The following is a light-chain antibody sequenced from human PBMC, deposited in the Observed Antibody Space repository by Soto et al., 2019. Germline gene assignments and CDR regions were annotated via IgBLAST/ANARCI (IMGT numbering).Light chain of an antibody. Sequence: SYELTQPPSVSVAPGQTARITCGGNNIGSKSVHWYQQRPGQAPVLVVYEDSDRPSGVPERFSGSNSGNTATLTISRVEAGDEADYYCQLWDGSSDHYVFGTGTTVTVL. CDR1: NIGSKS. CDR2: EDS. J-gene: IGLJ1*01. V-gene: IGLV3-21*02. CDR3: QLWDGSSDHYV.